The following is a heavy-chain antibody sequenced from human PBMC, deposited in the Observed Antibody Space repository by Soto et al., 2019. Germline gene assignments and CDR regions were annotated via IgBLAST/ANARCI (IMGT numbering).Heavy chain of an antibody. Sequence: QVQLVQSGAEVKKPGSSVKVSCKASGGTFSRYAISWVRQAPGQGLEWMGGIIPIFGTANYAQKFQGRVTITADESTSTAYMELSSLRSEDTAGYYCARLELGYCSRTSCSTGFEWFDPWGQGTLVTVSS. CDR3: ARLELGYCSRTSCSTGFEWFDP. D-gene: IGHD2-2*02. CDR1: GGTFSRYA. V-gene: IGHV1-69*01. CDR2: IIPIFGTA. J-gene: IGHJ5*02.